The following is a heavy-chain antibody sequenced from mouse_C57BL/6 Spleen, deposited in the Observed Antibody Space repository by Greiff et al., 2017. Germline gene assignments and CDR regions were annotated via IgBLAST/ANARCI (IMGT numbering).Heavy chain of an antibody. J-gene: IGHJ1*03. V-gene: IGHV1-39*01. D-gene: IGHD1-1*01. CDR3: AKYYGSSYEGWYFDV. CDR2: INPNYGTT. CDR1: GYSFTDYN. Sequence: VHVKQSGPELVKPGASVKISCKASGYSFTDYNMNWVKQSNGKSLEWIGVINPNYGTTSYYQKFKGKATLTVDQSSSTAYMQLNSLTSEDSAVYYCAKYYGSSYEGWYFDVWGTGTTVTVSS.